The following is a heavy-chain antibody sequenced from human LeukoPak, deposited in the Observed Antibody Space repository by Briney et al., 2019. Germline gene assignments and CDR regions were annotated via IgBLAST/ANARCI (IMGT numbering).Heavy chain of an antibody. J-gene: IGHJ4*02. CDR2: IYYSGST. CDR3: ARALGTVDY. Sequence: SETLSLTCAVYGGSFSGYYWSWIRQPPGKGLEWIGYIYYSGSTNYNPSLKSRVTISVDTSKNQFSLKLSSVTAADTAVYYCARALGTVDYWGQGTLVTVSS. CDR1: GGSFSGYY. V-gene: IGHV4-59*01. D-gene: IGHD3-16*01.